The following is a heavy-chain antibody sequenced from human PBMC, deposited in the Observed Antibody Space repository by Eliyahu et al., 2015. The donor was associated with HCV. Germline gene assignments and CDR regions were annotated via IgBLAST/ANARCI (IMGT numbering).Heavy chain of an antibody. CDR1: GXSXXXYY. CDR3: ASGGGGIAVTGTGGWFDP. V-gene: IGHV4-59*01. Sequence: QVQLQESGPGLVKPSETLSLTCTVSGXSXXXYYWGWIRQPPGKGLEWIGYIHYSGSTNYNPSLKSRVTISIDTSKNQFSLKLTSVTAADTAMYYCASGGGGIAVTGTGGWFDPWGQGTLVTVSS. CDR2: IHYSGST. D-gene: IGHD6-19*01. J-gene: IGHJ5*02.